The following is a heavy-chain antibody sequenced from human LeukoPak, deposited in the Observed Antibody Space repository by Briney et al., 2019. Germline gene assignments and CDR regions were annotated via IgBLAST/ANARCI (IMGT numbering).Heavy chain of an antibody. CDR3: ARRGYYDSSGYDY. CDR2: ISYDGSKE. V-gene: IGHV3-30*04. CDR1: GFTFSSYV. D-gene: IGHD3-22*01. J-gene: IGHJ4*02. Sequence: GGSLRLSCAASGFTFSSYVMHWVRQAPGKGLEWVALISYDGSKEHYADSVKGRSTISRDNAKNSLHLQMNSLTAEDTAVYYCARRGYYDSSGYDYWGEGTLVTVSS.